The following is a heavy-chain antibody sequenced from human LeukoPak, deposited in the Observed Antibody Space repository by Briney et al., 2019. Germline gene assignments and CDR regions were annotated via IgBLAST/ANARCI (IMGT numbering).Heavy chain of an antibody. CDR3: AKAGYCSGGSCYDGADY. CDR1: GFTFSSYA. Sequence: GGSLRLSCAASGFTFSSYAMSWVRQAPGKGLEWVSAISGSGGSTYYADSVKGRFTISRDNSKNTLYLQMNSLRAEDTAVYYCAKAGYCSGGSCYDGADYWGQGTLVTVSS. V-gene: IGHV3-23*01. J-gene: IGHJ4*02. CDR2: ISGSGGST. D-gene: IGHD2-15*01.